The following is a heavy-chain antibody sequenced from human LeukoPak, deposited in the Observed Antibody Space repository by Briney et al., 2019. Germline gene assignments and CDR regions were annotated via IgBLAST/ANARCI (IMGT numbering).Heavy chain of an antibody. V-gene: IGHV4-4*08. CDR3: ARRITYMDV. Sequence: PETLSLTCTVSGGSISTYHWSWIRQPPGKGLEWIGYIYTSGSTVYNPSLNSRVTISVEKSKNQFSLKLSSVTAADTAVYYCARRITYMDVWGNGTTVTVSS. CDR1: GGSISTYH. CDR2: IYTSGST. J-gene: IGHJ6*03.